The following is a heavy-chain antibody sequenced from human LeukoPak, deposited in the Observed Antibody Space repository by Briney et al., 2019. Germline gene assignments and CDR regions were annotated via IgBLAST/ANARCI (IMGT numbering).Heavy chain of an antibody. CDR1: GFTFSSYA. CDR3: AKPLRDAGSFNYPYFDF. V-gene: IGHV3-23*01. Sequence: GGSLRLSCAASGFTFSSYAMNWVRQAPGKGLEGVSAISGSGCSSSYADSVRGRFTISRDNSNNMLYLQMNSLRAEDTAVYYCAKPLRDAGSFNYPYFDFWGQGTLVTVSS. CDR2: ISGSGCSS. D-gene: IGHD5-24*01. J-gene: IGHJ4*02.